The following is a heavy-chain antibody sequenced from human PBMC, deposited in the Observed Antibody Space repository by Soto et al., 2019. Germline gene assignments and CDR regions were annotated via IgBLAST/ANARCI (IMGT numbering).Heavy chain of an antibody. Sequence: QGQLVQSGAEVKKPGSSVKVSCKVSGGTFNTYPISWVRQAPGQGLDWMGGIIPIFGSANYAQKFQGRITITAEKSTSKTYLELFSLRSEDTAIYYCARAWGGFVQPACRDYNDMDVWGQGTTVTVSS. J-gene: IGHJ6*02. CDR1: GGTFNTYP. V-gene: IGHV1-69*06. CDR2: IIPIFGSA. CDR3: ARAWGGFVQPACRDYNDMDV. D-gene: IGHD1-1*01.